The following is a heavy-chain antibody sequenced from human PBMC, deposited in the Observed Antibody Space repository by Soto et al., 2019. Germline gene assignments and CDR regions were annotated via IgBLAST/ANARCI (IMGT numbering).Heavy chain of an antibody. CDR2: INAGNGNT. V-gene: IGHV1-3*01. CDR1: GYTFTSYA. Sequence: QVQLVQSGAEVKKPGASVKVSFKASGYTFTSYAMHWVRQAPGQRLEWMGWINAGNGNTKYSQKFQGRVTITRETSASTAYMELSGLRSEEMAVYYCARSISGGDADWFDPWGQGTLVTVSS. CDR3: ARSISGGDADWFDP. J-gene: IGHJ5*02. D-gene: IGHD2-21*02.